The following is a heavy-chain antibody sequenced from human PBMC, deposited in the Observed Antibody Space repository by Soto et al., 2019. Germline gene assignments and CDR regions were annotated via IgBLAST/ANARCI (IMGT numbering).Heavy chain of an antibody. J-gene: IGHJ4*02. CDR2: ISASGAGT. V-gene: IGHV3-23*01. CDR1: GINFGGCT. CDR3: AKGGKRGSSGYYGIDY. Sequence: LRLSCAASGINFGGCTMSWVRQAPGKGLEWVSVISASGAGTYYADAVKGRFTISRDNSKNTVYLQLNSLRAEDTAVYYCAKGGKRGSSGYYGIDYWGQGTLVTVSS. D-gene: IGHD3-22*01.